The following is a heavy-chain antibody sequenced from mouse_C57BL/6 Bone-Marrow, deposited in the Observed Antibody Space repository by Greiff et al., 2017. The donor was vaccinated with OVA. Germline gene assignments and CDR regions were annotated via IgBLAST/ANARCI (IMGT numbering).Heavy chain of an antibody. CDR3: ASPIYYYGSSYAMDY. V-gene: IGHV1-55*01. CDR2: IYPGSGST. D-gene: IGHD1-1*01. CDR1: GYTFTSYW. J-gene: IGHJ4*01. Sequence: QVQLQQSGAELVKPGASVKMSCKASGYTFTSYWITWVKQRPGQGLEWIGDIYPGSGSTNYNEKFKSKATMSVDTSSSTAYMQLSSLTSEDSAVYYCASPIYYYGSSYAMDYWGQGTSVTVSS.